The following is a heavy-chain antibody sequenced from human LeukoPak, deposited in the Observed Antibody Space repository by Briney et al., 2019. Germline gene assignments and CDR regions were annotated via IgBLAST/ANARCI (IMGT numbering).Heavy chain of an antibody. CDR1: GFTFSSYA. D-gene: IGHD4-17*01. CDR3: ARPSDGHYAQGGYFDY. CDR2: IWYDGSHL. J-gene: IGHJ4*02. V-gene: IGHV3-33*01. Sequence: PGGSLRLSCSASGFTFSSYAMHWVRQAPGRGLECVSVIWYDGSHLYYADSVMGRFTISRDNSKNTLYLQMNSLRVEDTAVYYCARPSDGHYAQGGYFDYWGQGALVTVSS.